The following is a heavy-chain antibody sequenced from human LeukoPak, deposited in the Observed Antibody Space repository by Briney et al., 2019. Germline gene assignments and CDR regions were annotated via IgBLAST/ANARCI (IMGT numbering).Heavy chain of an antibody. CDR1: GGSIINSNW. CDR3: ARGRYYYDSSGPLQLDY. V-gene: IGHV4-4*02. D-gene: IGHD3-22*01. J-gene: IGHJ4*02. CDR2: INHSGST. Sequence: SETLSLTCAVSGGSIINSNWWSWVRQPPGKGLEWIGEINHSGSTSYNPSLKSRVTMSVDRSQNQFSLRLSTVTAADTAVYYCARGRYYYDSSGPLQLDYWGQGTLVTVSS.